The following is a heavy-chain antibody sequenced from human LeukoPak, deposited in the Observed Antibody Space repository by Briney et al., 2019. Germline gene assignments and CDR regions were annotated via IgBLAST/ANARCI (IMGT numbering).Heavy chain of an antibody. CDR2: ISWNSGSI. D-gene: IGHD4-23*01. J-gene: IGHJ4*02. CDR3: AKDIYGGNSFAWNFDY. CDR1: GSTFDDYA. V-gene: IGHV3-9*03. Sequence: PGGSLRLSCAASGSTFDDYAMHWVRQAPGKGLEWVSGISWNSGSIMYADSVKGRFTISRDNAKNSLYLQMNSLRAEDMALYYCAKDIYGGNSFAWNFDYWGQGTLVTVSS.